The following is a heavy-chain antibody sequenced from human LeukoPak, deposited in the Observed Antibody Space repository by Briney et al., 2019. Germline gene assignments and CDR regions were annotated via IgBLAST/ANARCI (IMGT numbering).Heavy chain of an antibody. D-gene: IGHD3-22*01. Sequence: PGGSLRLSCAASEFTFSSYWMSWVRQAPERGLEWVANIKQDGSEEYYVDSVKGRFTISRDNAKNSLYLQMNSLRAEDTAVYYCARGLYDSSGGFDYWGQGTPVTVSS. J-gene: IGHJ4*02. CDR1: EFTFSSYW. V-gene: IGHV3-7*01. CDR3: ARGLYDSSGGFDY. CDR2: IKQDGSEE.